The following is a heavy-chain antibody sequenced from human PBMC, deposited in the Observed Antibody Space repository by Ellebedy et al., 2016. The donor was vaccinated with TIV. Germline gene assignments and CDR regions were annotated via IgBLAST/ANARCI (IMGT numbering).Heavy chain of an antibody. D-gene: IGHD1-1*01. CDR2: IHHSGIT. CDR3: ARDRYDWKDAEIGY. J-gene: IGHJ4*02. CDR1: GYSISSGYY. V-gene: IGHV4-38-2*02. Sequence: MPSETLSLTCSVSGYSISSGYYWGWIRQPPGQGLEWIGSIHHSGITYYNPSLKSRVTISVDKSKNQFSLKLSSLTAADTAVYYCARDRYDWKDAEIGYWGQGTLVTVSS.